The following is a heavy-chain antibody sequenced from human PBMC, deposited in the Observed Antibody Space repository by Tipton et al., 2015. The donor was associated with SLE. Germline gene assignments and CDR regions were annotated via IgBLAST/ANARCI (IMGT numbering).Heavy chain of an antibody. Sequence: SLRLSCAASGFTFSSSWMHWVRQAPGKGPEWVSRIKSDGSSTSYADSVKGRFTISRDNAKNTLYLQMNSLRAEDTAVYYCARDPNWGGYYYYMDVWGQGTLVTVSS. CDR1: GFTFSSSW. J-gene: IGHJ6*03. V-gene: IGHV3-74*01. CDR2: IKSDGSST. CDR3: ARDPNWGGYYYYMDV. D-gene: IGHD7-27*01.